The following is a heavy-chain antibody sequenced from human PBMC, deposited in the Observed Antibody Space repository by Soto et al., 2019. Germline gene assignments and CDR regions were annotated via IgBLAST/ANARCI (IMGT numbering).Heavy chain of an antibody. V-gene: IGHV1-69*01. J-gene: IGHJ4*02. CDR2: TIPVPGTT. D-gene: IGHD6-13*01. CDR3: ASSYGVSWYGDF. Sequence: QVQLVQSGAEVRKPGSSVKVSCHSSGDSFNDYPVTWVRQAPGQGLEWMGGTIPVPGTTNYAQEFQGRVTITADVSTSTVYMELSSLKYEDTALYYCASSYGVSWYGDFWGQGTLVTVSS. CDR1: GDSFNDYP.